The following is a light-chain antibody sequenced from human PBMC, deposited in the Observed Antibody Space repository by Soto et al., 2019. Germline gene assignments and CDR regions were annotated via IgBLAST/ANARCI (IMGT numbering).Light chain of an antibody. CDR1: QSVSSY. CDR2: DAS. CDR3: QKRSNWPPLFT. Sequence: EIVLTQSPASLSLSPGERANVSSRASQSVSSYLAWYQQKRGQAPRLLIYDASNRATGIPARFSGSGSGTDFTLTISSLEPEDFAVYYCQKRSNWPPLFTFGPGTKVDIK. J-gene: IGKJ3*01. V-gene: IGKV3-11*01.